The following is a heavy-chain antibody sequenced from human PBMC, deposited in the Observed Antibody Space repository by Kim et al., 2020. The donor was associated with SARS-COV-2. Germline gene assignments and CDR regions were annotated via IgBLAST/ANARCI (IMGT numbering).Heavy chain of an antibody. CDR3: ARDQHCSGGSCYWGP. CDR1: GGTFSSYA. J-gene: IGHJ5*02. V-gene: IGHV1-69*04. Sequence: SVKVSCKASGGTFSSYAISWVRQAPGQGLEWMGRIIPILGIANYAQKFQGRVTITADKSTSTAYMELSSLRSEDTAVYYCARDQHCSGGSCYWGPWGQGTLVTVSS. CDR2: IIPILGIA. D-gene: IGHD2-15*01.